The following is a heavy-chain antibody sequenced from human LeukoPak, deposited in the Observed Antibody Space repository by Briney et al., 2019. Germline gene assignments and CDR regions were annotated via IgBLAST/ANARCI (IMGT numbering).Heavy chain of an antibody. V-gene: IGHV4-59*01. CDR1: GGSLSNYY. Sequence: SETLSLTCTLSGGSLSNYYWSWVRQPPGKGLEWIGYIFYSGSTNYNPSLKSRVTMSVDTSENQFSLKLNSVTAADTAVYYCARVEYNWFDPWGQGTLVIVSS. J-gene: IGHJ5*02. CDR3: ARVEYNWFDP. CDR2: IFYSGST. D-gene: IGHD6-6*01.